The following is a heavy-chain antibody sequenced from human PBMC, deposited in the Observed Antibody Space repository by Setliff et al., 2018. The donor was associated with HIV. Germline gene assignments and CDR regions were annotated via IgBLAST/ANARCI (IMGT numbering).Heavy chain of an antibody. CDR2: IIPIFGTA. Sequence: GASVKVSCKASGGTFSSYAISWVRQAPGQRLEWMGGIIPIFGTANYAQKFQGRVTITADESTSTAYMELSSLRSDDTAVYYCARDFSGQQLVGGWFDPWGQGTLVTVSS. CDR1: GGTFSSYA. V-gene: IGHV1-69*13. J-gene: IGHJ5*02. CDR3: ARDFSGQQLVGGWFDP. D-gene: IGHD6-13*01.